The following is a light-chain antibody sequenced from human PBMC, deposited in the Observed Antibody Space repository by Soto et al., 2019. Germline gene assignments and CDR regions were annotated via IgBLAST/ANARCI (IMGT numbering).Light chain of an antibody. CDR1: QSVSSNY. V-gene: IGKV3D-20*02. J-gene: IGKJ5*01. Sequence: EMVLTQSPGTLSLSPGQRATLSCRASQSVSSNYLAWYQQKPGQAPRLLIHGASSRATAIPARFSGSGSGTDFTLTITSLEPEDFAVYYCHQRSNWPPDTFGQGTLLEI. CDR2: GAS. CDR3: HQRSNWPPDT.